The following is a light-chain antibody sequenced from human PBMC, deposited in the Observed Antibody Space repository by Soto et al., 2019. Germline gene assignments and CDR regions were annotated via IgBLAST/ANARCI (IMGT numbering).Light chain of an antibody. Sequence: EIVLTQSPGTLSLSPGERATLSCRASQSVSSTYLAWYRQKSGQAPRLLIYGASSRATGIRDKFSGSGSGTDFTLTISRLEPEDFAVYYCQQYGSSPTTFGQGTKVDIK. J-gene: IGKJ1*01. CDR2: GAS. CDR1: QSVSSTY. V-gene: IGKV3-20*01. CDR3: QQYGSSPTT.